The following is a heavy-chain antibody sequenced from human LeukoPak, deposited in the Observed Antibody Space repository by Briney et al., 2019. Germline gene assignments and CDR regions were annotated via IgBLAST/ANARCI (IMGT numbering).Heavy chain of an antibody. CDR3: ASWYYYDSSGYYWEYFQH. CDR1: GGSISSSSYY. J-gene: IGHJ1*01. D-gene: IGHD3-22*01. CDR2: IYYSGST. Sequence: PSETLSLTCTVSGGSISSSSYYWGWIRQPPGKGLEWIGSIYYSGSTYYNPSLKSRVTISVDTSKNQFSLKLSSVTAADTAVYYCASWYYYDSSGYYWEYFQHWAQGTLVTVSS. V-gene: IGHV4-39*01.